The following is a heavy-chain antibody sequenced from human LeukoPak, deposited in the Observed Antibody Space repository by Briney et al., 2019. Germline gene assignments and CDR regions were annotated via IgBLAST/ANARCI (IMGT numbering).Heavy chain of an antibody. V-gene: IGHV1-2*02. CDR1: GYTFTNYY. CDR2: INPNSGDT. Sequence: ASVKVSCKASGYTFTNYYMHWVRQAPGQGLEWMGWINPNSGDTNYAQKFQGRVTMTRDTSISTAYMELSRLRSDDTAVYYCATEVVIIGLYYGMDVWGQGTTVTVSS. CDR3: ATEVVIIGLYYGMDV. D-gene: IGHD3-3*01. J-gene: IGHJ6*02.